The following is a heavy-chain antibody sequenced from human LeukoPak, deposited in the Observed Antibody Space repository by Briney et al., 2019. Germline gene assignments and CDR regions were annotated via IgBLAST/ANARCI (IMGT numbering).Heavy chain of an antibody. Sequence: PSETLSLTCTVSGGSISSYYWSWIRQPPGKGLEWIGEINHRGSTNYNPSLKRRVTMSLDTSKNQFSLKLSSVTAADTAVYYCAKSLYGSGSYYNWFDPWGQGTLVTVSS. D-gene: IGHD3-10*01. V-gene: IGHV4-34*01. CDR1: GGSISSYY. CDR2: INHRGST. CDR3: AKSLYGSGSYYNWFDP. J-gene: IGHJ5*02.